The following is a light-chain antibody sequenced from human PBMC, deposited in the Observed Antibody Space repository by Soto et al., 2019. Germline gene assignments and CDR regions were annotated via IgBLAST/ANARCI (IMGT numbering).Light chain of an antibody. CDR2: EGS. Sequence: QSVLTQPASVSGSPGQSITMSCTGTSSDVGTYNLVSWYQQHPGKAPKVMIYEGSKRPSGVSNRFSGSKSGNTASLTISGLQAEDEADYYCCSYAGSSSYVFGTGTKLTVL. CDR3: CSYAGSSSYV. V-gene: IGLV2-23*01. CDR1: SSDVGTYNL. J-gene: IGLJ1*01.